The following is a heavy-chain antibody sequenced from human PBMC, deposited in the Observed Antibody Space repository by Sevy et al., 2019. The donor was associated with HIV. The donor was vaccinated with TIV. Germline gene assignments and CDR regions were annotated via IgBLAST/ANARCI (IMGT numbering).Heavy chain of an antibody. Sequence: SETLSLTCTVSGGSISSYYWSWIRQPPGKGLEWIGRIYYRGNTNYNPSLKSRVTMSVDTSKNQFSLKLTSVTAADTAVYDCVRRGYYDSRAFLWGQGTLVTVSS. CDR2: IYYRGNT. CDR3: VRRGYYDSRAFL. CDR1: GGSISSYY. V-gene: IGHV4-59*12. D-gene: IGHD3-22*01. J-gene: IGHJ4*02.